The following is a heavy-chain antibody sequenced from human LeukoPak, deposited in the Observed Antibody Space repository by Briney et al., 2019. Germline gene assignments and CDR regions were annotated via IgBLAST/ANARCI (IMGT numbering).Heavy chain of an antibody. CDR2: IYYSGST. CDR3: ARGRTGDAFDI. D-gene: IGHD1-1*01. V-gene: IGHV4-31*03. J-gene: IGHJ3*02. Sequence: SETLSLTCTVSGGSISSGGYYWSWIRQHPGKGLEWIGYIYYSGSTYYNPSLKSRVTISVDTSKNQFSLKLSSVTAADTAVYYCARGRTGDAFDIWGQGAMVTVSS. CDR1: GGSISSGGYY.